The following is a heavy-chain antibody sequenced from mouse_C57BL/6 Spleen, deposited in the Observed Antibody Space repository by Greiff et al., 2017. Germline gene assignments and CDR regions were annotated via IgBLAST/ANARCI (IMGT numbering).Heavy chain of an antibody. CDR1: GFSLTSYG. CDR3: ARGTTGYYYAMDY. V-gene: IGHV2-2*01. D-gene: IGHD2-14*01. Sequence: QVQLKQSGPGLVQPSQSLSITCTVSGFSLTSYGVHWVRQSPGKGLEWLGVIWSGGSTDYNAAFISRLSISKDNSKSQVFFKMNSLQADDTAIYYCARGTTGYYYAMDYWGQGTSVTVSS. J-gene: IGHJ4*01. CDR2: IWSGGST.